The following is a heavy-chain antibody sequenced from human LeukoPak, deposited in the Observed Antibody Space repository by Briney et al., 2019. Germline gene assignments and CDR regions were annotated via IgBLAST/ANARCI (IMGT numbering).Heavy chain of an antibody. CDR2: ISYDGSNK. J-gene: IGHJ6*03. CDR1: GFTFSSYG. CDR3: AKVGSSSWYYYYYYYYYMDV. D-gene: IGHD6-13*01. Sequence: GGSLRLSCAASGFTFSSYGMHWVRQAPGKGLEWVAVISYDGSNKYYADSVKGRFTISRDNSKNTLYLQMNSLRAEDTAVYYCAKVGSSSWYYYYYYYYYMDVWGKGATVTISS. V-gene: IGHV3-30*18.